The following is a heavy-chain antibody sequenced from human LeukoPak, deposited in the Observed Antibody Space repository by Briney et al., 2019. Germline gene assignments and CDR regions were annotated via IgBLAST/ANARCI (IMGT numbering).Heavy chain of an antibody. V-gene: IGHV4-59*08. CDR3: ARAYYYDSSGYYYGYYFDY. J-gene: IGHJ4*02. CDR1: GGSISSYY. Sequence: SETLSLTCTVSGGSISSYYWGWIRQPPGKGLEWIGYIYYSGSTNYNPSLKSRVTISVDTSKNQFSLKLSSVTAADTAVYYCARAYYYDSSGYYYGYYFDYWGQGTLVTVSS. D-gene: IGHD3-22*01. CDR2: IYYSGST.